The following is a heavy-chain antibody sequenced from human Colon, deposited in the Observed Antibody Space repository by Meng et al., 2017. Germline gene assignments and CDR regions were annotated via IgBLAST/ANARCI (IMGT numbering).Heavy chain of an antibody. J-gene: IGHJ3*02. CDR2: IYSGDRT. CDR1: GFSVTSNY. Sequence: GVLKISCAASGFSVTSNYMTWVRQVPGKGLECVSLIYSGDRTYYADSVKGRFTISRDRSKNTAYLQMNSLRADDTAVYYCARGGDVMMYDAFDIWGQGTMVTVSS. CDR3: ARGGDVMMYDAFDI. D-gene: IGHD3-16*01. V-gene: IGHV3-66*02.